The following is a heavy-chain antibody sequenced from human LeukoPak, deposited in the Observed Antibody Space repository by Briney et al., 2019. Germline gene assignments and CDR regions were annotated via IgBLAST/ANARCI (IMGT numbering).Heavy chain of an antibody. J-gene: IGHJ4*02. CDR2: INHSGST. CDR3: ARQGGYYGSGSYYPLDY. D-gene: IGHD3-10*01. Sequence: SETLSLTCAVYGGSFSGYYWSWIRQPPGKGLEWIGEINHSGSTNYNPSLKSRITISVDTSKNQFSLKLSSVTAADTAVYYCARQGGYYGSGSYYPLDYWGQGTLVTVSS. CDR1: GGSFSGYY. V-gene: IGHV4-34*01.